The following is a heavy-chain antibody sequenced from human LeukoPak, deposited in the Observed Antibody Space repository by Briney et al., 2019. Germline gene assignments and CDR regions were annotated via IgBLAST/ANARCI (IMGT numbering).Heavy chain of an antibody. V-gene: IGHV3-9*01. CDR3: ARGGTDILLEPPAIPFDY. Sequence: GGSLRLSCAASGFTFDDYAMHWVRQAPGKGLEWVSGISWNSGSIGYADSVKGRFTISRDNAKNSLYLQMNSLRAEDTALYYCARGGTDILLEPPAIPFDYWGQGALVTVSS. J-gene: IGHJ4*02. D-gene: IGHD2-8*01. CDR2: ISWNSGSI. CDR1: GFTFDDYA.